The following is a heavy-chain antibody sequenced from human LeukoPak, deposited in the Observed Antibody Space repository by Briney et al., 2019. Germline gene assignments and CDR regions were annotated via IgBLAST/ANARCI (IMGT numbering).Heavy chain of an antibody. V-gene: IGHV4-30-4*08. D-gene: IGHD3-10*01. CDR1: GGSISSGDYY. Sequence: PSQTLSLTCTVSGGSISSGDYYWSWIRQPPGTGLEWIGYIYYSGSTYYNPSLKSRVTISVDTSKNQFSLKLSSVTAADTAVYYCARERRSITMVRGVIGPVWGQGTLVTVSS. J-gene: IGHJ4*02. CDR3: ARERRSITMVRGVIGPV. CDR2: IYYSGST.